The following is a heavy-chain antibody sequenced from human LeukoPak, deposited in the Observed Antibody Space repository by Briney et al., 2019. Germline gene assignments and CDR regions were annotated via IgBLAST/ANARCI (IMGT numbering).Heavy chain of an antibody. CDR3: ARVNIVVVPAAPTRGWFDP. V-gene: IGHV1-69*04. D-gene: IGHD2-2*01. CDR2: IIPILGIA. Sequence: SVKVSCKASGGTFSSYAISWVRQAPGQGLEWMGRIIPILGIANYAQKFQGRVTITADKSASTAYMELSSLRSEDTAVYYCARVNIVVVPAAPTRGWFDPWGQGTLVTVSS. J-gene: IGHJ5*02. CDR1: GGTFSSYA.